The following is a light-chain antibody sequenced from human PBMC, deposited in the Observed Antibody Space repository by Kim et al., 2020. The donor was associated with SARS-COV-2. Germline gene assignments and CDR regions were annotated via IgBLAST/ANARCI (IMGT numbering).Light chain of an antibody. J-gene: IGKJ4*01. V-gene: IGKV1D-12*01. CDR2: EAS. Sequence: DIQMTQSPSSVSASVGDRVTITCRASQDISSWLGWYQQKPGKAPKVLIYEASNLQSGVPSRFSGSGSGTDFTLTTNSLQPEDFATYYCQQTHSFPLTFGGGTKVDI. CDR3: QQTHSFPLT. CDR1: QDISSW.